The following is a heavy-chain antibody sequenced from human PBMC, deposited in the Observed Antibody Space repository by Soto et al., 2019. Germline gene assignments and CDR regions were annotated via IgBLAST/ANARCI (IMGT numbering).Heavy chain of an antibody. D-gene: IGHD2-2*01. V-gene: IGHV1-18*01. CDR3: ARALGYCSSTSCPEDYYYYYGMDV. CDR1: GYTFTSYG. Sequence: ASVKVSCKASGYTFTSYGISWVRQAPGQGLEWMGWISAYNGNTNYAQKLQGRVTMTTDTSTSTAYMELRSLRSDDTAVYYCARALGYCSSTSCPEDYYYYYGMDVWGQGTTVTVSS. J-gene: IGHJ6*02. CDR2: ISAYNGNT.